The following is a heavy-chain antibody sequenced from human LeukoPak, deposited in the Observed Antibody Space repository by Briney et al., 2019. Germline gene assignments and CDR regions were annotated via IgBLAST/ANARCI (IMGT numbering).Heavy chain of an antibody. CDR3: ARGRGYSGYDYGMDV. J-gene: IGHJ6*02. CDR1: GFTFSSYS. CDR2: ISSSSSYI. D-gene: IGHD5-12*01. Sequence: GGSLRLSCAASGFTFSSYSMNWVRQAPGKGLKWVSSISSSSSYIYYADSVKGRFTISRDNAKNSLYLQMNSLRAEDTAVYYCARGRGYSGYDYGMDVWGQGTTVTVSS. V-gene: IGHV3-21*01.